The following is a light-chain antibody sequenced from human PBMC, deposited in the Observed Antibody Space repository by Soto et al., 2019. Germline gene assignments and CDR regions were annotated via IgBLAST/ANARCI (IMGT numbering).Light chain of an antibody. CDR3: CSYSGSDALL. CDR2: DVS. V-gene: IGLV2-11*01. J-gene: IGLJ2*01. CDR1: SSDVGSYNY. Sequence: QSALTQPRSVSGSPGESVTISCSGTSSDVGSYNYVSWYQQYPGKAPKVMIYDVSERPSEVPVRFSGSKSGNTASLTISGRQAEDEAEYFCCSYSGSDALLFGGGTKLTV.